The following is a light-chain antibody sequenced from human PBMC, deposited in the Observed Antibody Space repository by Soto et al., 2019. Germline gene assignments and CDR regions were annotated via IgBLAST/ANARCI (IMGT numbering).Light chain of an antibody. CDR3: PQRNNWPRIT. Sequence: EVLLTQSPSTLSLSPGDRATLSCRASQSVGSYLAWYQHKPGQAPRLLIYDASNWATDIPTRFSGSGSGTDFTLTISSLDPEQLAVDYSPQRNNWPRITFRQGTRLEIK. J-gene: IGKJ5*01. CDR2: DAS. V-gene: IGKV3-11*01. CDR1: QSVGSY.